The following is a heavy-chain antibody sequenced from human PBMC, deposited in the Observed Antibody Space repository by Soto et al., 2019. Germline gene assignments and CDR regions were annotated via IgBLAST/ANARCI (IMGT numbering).Heavy chain of an antibody. V-gene: IGHV1-18*01. J-gene: IGHJ5*02. CDR3: AREKSSDFGEFPRSFDP. D-gene: IGHD3-10*01. CDR2: ISAYNGNT. CDR1: GYTFTSYG. Sequence: GASVKVSCKASGYTFTSYGISWVRQAPGQGLEWMGWISAYNGNTNYAQKLQGRVTMTTDTSTSTAYMELSSLRSEDTAVYYCAREKSSDFGEFPRSFDPWGQGTLVTVSS.